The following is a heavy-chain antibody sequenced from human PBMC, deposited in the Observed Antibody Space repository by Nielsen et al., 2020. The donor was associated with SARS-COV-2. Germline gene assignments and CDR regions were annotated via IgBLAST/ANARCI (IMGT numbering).Heavy chain of an antibody. D-gene: IGHD2-2*01. J-gene: IGHJ6*02. CDR2: ISSSSYI. V-gene: IGHV3-21*01. CDR1: GFTFSSYS. CDR3: ARDACSSTSCYGLYYYYYGMDV. Sequence: GGFLRLSCAASGFTFSSYSMNWVRQAPGKGLEWVSSISSSSYIYYAGSVKGRFTISRDNAKNSLYLQMNSLRAEDTAVYYCARDACSSTSCYGLYYYYYGMDVWGQGTTVTVSS.